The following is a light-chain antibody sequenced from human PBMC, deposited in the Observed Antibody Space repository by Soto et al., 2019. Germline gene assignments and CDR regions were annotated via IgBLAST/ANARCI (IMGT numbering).Light chain of an antibody. CDR1: QSVSSY. CDR3: QQRSNWPPALT. Sequence: EIVLTQSPATLSLSPGERATLSCRASQSVSSYLAWYQQKPGQAPRLLIYDASNRATGIPARFSGSGSGTDFTLTISSLEPEHFAVYYCQQRSNWPPALTFGGGTKVEIK. J-gene: IGKJ4*01. CDR2: DAS. V-gene: IGKV3-11*01.